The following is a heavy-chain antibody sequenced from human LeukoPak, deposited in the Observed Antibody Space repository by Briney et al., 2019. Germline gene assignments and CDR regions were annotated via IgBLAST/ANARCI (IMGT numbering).Heavy chain of an antibody. J-gene: IGHJ5*02. D-gene: IGHD2-2*02. CDR1: GFTFSRFA. Sequence: GGSLRLSCEASGFTFSRFAMTWVRQAPGKGLEWVSAISGTGGSSSYADSVKGRFTISRDNSKNTLYLQMNSLRAEDTAIYYCARDRCSSTSCYNTPNWFDPWGQGTLVTVSS. CDR2: ISGTGGSS. CDR3: ARDRCSSTSCYNTPNWFDP. V-gene: IGHV3-23*01.